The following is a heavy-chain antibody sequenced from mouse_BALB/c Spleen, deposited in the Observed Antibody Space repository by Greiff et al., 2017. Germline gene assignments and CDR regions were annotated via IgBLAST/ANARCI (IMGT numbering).Heavy chain of an antibody. V-gene: IGHV3-2*02. CDR3: ARSGRLSY. J-gene: IGHJ2*01. CDR2: ISYSGST. CDR1: GYSITSDYA. Sequence: EVKLQESGPGLVKPSQSLSLTCTVTGYSITSDYAWNWIRQFPGNKLEWMGYISYSGSTSYNPSLKSRISITRDTSKNQFFLQLNSVTTEDTATYYCARSGRLSYWGQGTTLTVSS. D-gene: IGHD1-2*01.